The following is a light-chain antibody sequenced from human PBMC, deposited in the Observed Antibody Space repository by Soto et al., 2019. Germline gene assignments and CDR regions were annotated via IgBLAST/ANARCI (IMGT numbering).Light chain of an antibody. Sequence: QSALTQPASVSGSPGQSITISCTGTSSDVGSSNLVSWYQHPPDKAPKVIIYEVSKRPSGVSARFSGSKSGNTASLTISGLQAEDEADYHCCSFVGRRLAVVFGGGTKLTVL. CDR3: CSFVGRRLAVV. V-gene: IGLV2-23*02. CDR2: EVS. J-gene: IGLJ2*01. CDR1: SSDVGSSNL.